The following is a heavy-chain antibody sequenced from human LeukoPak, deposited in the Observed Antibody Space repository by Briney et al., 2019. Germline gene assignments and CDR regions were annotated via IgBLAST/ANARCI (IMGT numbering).Heavy chain of an antibody. CDR3: ARGFWSGSLYYFDY. D-gene: IGHD3-3*01. V-gene: IGHV4-30-2*02. CDR2: IYHSGST. Sequence: SETLSLTCTVSGGSISSGGYYWSWIRQPPGKGLEWIGYIYHSGSTYYNPSLKSRVTISVDRSKNQFSLKLSSVTAADTAVYYCARGFWSGSLYYFDYWGREPWSPSPQ. J-gene: IGHJ4*02. CDR1: GGSISSGGYY.